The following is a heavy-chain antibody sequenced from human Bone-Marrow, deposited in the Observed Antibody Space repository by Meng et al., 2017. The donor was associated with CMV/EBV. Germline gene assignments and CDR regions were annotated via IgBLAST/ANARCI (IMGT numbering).Heavy chain of an antibody. V-gene: IGHV5-51*01. CDR3: AKHSSPWSSGYFDS. J-gene: IGHJ4*02. D-gene: IGHD3-10*01. CDR1: GYNFKRSW. Sequence: KVSCKGSGYNFKRSWIGWVRQMPGKGLEWIAIIYPIDSHTKYSPSFQGQVTISADVSTSTAYLQWSGLQASDTAIYWCAKHSSPWSSGYFDSWGQGPRVTVSS. CDR2: IYPIDSHT.